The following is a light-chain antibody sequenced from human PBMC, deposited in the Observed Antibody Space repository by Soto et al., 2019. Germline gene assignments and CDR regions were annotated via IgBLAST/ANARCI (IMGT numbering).Light chain of an antibody. CDR3: QHYSSLVT. Sequence: IQMTQSPSTLSASVGDRVTITCQASQTISTLLAWYQHRPGKAPSLLIYDASSLGSGVPSRFSGSGSGTEFTLNISSLQPDDSATYYCQHYSSLVTFGQGTKLEI. CDR1: QTISTL. J-gene: IGKJ2*01. CDR2: DAS. V-gene: IGKV1-5*01.